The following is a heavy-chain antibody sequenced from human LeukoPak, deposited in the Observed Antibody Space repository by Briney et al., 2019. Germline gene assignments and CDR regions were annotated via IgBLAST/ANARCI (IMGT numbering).Heavy chain of an antibody. V-gene: IGHV1-2*02. J-gene: IGHJ6*02. CDR3: TRVDSPYDSSGYYLSGMDV. CDR2: INPNSGGT. CDR1: GYTFTGYY. Sequence: ASVKVSCKASGYTFTGYYMHWVRQAPGQGLEWMGWINPNSGGTNYAQKFQGRVTMTRDTSISTAYMELSRLRFDDTAVYYCTRVDSPYDSSGYYLSGMDVWGQGTTVTVSS. D-gene: IGHD3-22*01.